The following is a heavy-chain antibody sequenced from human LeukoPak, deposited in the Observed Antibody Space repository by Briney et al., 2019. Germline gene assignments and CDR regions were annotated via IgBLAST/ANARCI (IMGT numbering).Heavy chain of an antibody. CDR3: ARAGNYDILTGYSLFAFDI. V-gene: IGHV4-30-4*08. D-gene: IGHD3-9*01. CDR2: IYYSGST. J-gene: IGHJ3*02. Sequence: SQTLPLTCTVSGGSISSGDYYWSWIRQPPGKGLEWIGYIYYSGSTYYNPSLKGRVTISVDTSKNQFSLKLSSVTAADTAVYYCARAGNYDILTGYSLFAFDIWGQGTMVTVSS. CDR1: GGSISSGDYY.